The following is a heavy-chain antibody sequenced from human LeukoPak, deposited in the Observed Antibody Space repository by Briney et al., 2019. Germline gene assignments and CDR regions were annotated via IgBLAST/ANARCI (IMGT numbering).Heavy chain of an antibody. Sequence: KPSETLSLTCTVSGGSISSSSYYWGWIRQPPGKGLEWIGSIYYSGSTSYNPSLKSRVTISVDTSKNQFSLKLSSVTATDTAVYYCARIGHEDYYFDYWGQGTLVTVSS. V-gene: IGHV4-39*01. J-gene: IGHJ4*02. CDR2: IYYSGST. CDR1: GGSISSSSYY. CDR3: ARIGHEDYYFDY.